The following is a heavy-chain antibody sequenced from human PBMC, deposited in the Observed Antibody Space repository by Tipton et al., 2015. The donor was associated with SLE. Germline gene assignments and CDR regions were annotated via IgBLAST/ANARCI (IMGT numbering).Heavy chain of an antibody. CDR1: GASISSGDYF. CDR3: ARLIDFVFAFDI. V-gene: IGHV4-61*08. CDR2: IYYSGST. Sequence: TLSLTCTVSGASISSGDYFWNWIRQPPGKGLEWIGSIYYSGSTNYSPSLKSRVTISVDTSKNQFSLRRQSVTAADTAVYYCARLIDFVFAFDIWGQGTLVTVSS. J-gene: IGHJ3*02. D-gene: IGHD3-3*01.